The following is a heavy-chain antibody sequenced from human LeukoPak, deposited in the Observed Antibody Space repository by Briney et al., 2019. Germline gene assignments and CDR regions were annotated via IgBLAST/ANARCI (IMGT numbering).Heavy chain of an antibody. D-gene: IGHD4-17*01. CDR3: ARGNYGDYGGEFMYYFDY. V-gene: IGHV1-18*01. Sequence: ASVKVSCKASGYTFTSYGISWVRQAPGQGLEWMGWISAYNGNTNYAQKLQGRVTMTTGTSTSTAYMELRSLRSDDTAVYYCARGNYGDYGGEFMYYFDYWGQGTLVTVSS. CDR1: GYTFTSYG. CDR2: ISAYNGNT. J-gene: IGHJ4*02.